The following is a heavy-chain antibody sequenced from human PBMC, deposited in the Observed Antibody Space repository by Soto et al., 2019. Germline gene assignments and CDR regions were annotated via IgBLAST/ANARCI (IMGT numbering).Heavy chain of an antibody. V-gene: IGHV1-2*04. J-gene: IGHJ3*01. CDR3: ARDGTGWDAFDV. Sequence: QVQLVQSGAEVKKPGASVKVSCKASGYTFTDYYMHWVRQAPGQGLEWMGWINPNSGGTNYAQKFQGWVTMTRDTSINTAYMELSRLKSDDAAVYYCARDGTGWDAFDVWGHGTMVTVSS. CDR2: INPNSGGT. CDR1: GYTFTDYY.